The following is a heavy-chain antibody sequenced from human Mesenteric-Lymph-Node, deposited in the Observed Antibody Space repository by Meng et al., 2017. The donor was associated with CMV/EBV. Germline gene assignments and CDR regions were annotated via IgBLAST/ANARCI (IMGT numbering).Heavy chain of an antibody. CDR3: AKVGIAATVDYNFEYYFDY. CDR1: GYTFTGYY. V-gene: IGHV1-2*02. Sequence: ASVKVSCKASGYTFTGYYIHWVRQAPGQGLEWMGWINPNSGGTNYAQKFQGRVSMTRDTSISTAYMELSRLTSDDTAVYYCAKVGIAATVDYNFEYYFDYWGQGTLVTVSS. J-gene: IGHJ4*02. CDR2: INPNSGGT. D-gene: IGHD2-15*01.